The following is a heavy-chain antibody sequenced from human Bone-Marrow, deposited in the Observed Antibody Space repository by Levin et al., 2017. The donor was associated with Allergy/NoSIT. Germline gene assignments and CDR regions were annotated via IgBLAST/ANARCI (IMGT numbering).Heavy chain of an antibody. V-gene: IGHV4-59*01. Sequence: SETLSLTCTVSGGSISSYYWSWIRQPPGKGLEWIGYIYYSGSTNYNPSLKSRVTISVDTSKNQFSLKLSSVTAADTAVYYCARDATHPAGLFDYWGQGTLVTVSS. CDR3: ARDATHPAGLFDY. CDR1: GGSISSYY. J-gene: IGHJ4*02. CDR2: IYYSGST. D-gene: IGHD6-13*01.